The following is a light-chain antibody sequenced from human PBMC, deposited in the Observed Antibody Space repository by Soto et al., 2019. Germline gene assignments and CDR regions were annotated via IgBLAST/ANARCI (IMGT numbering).Light chain of an antibody. J-gene: IGKJ1*01. CDR3: HQRHSWPRT. V-gene: IGKV3-15*01. CDR1: QSVSSN. Sequence: EIVMTQSPATLSVSPGDRATLSCRASQSVSSNLAWYQQKPGQAPRLLIYGASTRATGIPARFSGSGSGTEFTITISILQDEDFAVYYCHQRHSWPRTFGQGTKVDI. CDR2: GAS.